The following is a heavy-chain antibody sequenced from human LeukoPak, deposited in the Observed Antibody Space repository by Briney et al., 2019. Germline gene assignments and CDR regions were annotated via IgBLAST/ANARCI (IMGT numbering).Heavy chain of an antibody. Sequence: GGSLRLSCAASGFTFSDYAIHWVRQAPGKGLEWVAVISYDGSTKYYADSVKGRLTISRDNSKNTLYLQMNSLRTEDTAVYYCAREYDENLAYYYYYFMDVWGKGTTVTVSS. CDR2: ISYDGSTK. CDR1: GFTFSDYA. D-gene: IGHD1-1*01. V-gene: IGHV3-30*04. CDR3: AREYDENLAYYYYYFMDV. J-gene: IGHJ6*03.